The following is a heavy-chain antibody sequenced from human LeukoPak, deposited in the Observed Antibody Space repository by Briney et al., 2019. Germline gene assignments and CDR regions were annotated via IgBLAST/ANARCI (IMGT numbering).Heavy chain of an antibody. V-gene: IGHV4-59*08. CDR2: TYYTGTT. CDR3: AIRSGRNYYGVDV. CDR1: GFTFRNFA. D-gene: IGHD1-26*01. J-gene: IGHJ6*02. Sequence: GSLRLSCAASGFTFRNFAMSWIRQPPGKGLEWIGFTYYTGTTSYNPSLESRVTISIDTSKNQFSLTLSSVTAADTAVYYCAIRSGRNYYGVDVWGQGTTVTVSS.